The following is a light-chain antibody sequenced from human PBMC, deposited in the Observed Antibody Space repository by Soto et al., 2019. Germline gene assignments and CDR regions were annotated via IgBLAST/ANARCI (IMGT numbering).Light chain of an antibody. Sequence: DIQMIQSPSALSAFVGDRVSISCRASQSISSWLAWYQQKPGKAPKLLIYKASSLESGVPLRFSGSGSGTEFTLTISSLQPDDFATYYCQQYKSYWTFGQGTKVDIK. CDR1: QSISSW. V-gene: IGKV1-5*03. CDR3: QQYKSYWT. J-gene: IGKJ1*01. CDR2: KAS.